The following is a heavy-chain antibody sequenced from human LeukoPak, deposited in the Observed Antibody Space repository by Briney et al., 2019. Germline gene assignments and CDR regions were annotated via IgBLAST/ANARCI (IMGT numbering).Heavy chain of an antibody. CDR3: AKEAVAAAGPFDY. Sequence: GGSLRLSCAASGFTFSSYGMHWVRQAPGKGLEWVAVISYDGSNKYYADSVKGRFTISRDNSKNTLYLQMNSLRAEDTAIYYCAKEAVAAAGPFDYWGQGTLVTVSS. CDR1: GFTFSSYG. D-gene: IGHD6-13*01. J-gene: IGHJ4*02. V-gene: IGHV3-30*18. CDR2: ISYDGSNK.